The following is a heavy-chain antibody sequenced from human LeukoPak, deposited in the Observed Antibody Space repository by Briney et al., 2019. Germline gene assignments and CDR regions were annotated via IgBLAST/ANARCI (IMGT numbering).Heavy chain of an antibody. D-gene: IGHD1-26*01. CDR1: GGSISNYF. V-gene: IGHV4-4*07. Sequence: SEALSLTCTVSGGSISNYFWTWIRQPAGKGLEWIGRMYTSGSTNYNPSLMSRVTMSVDTSKNQFSLKLSSVTAADTAVYYCARERGNLRGDAFDIWGQGTMVTVSS. CDR2: MYTSGST. J-gene: IGHJ3*02. CDR3: ARERGNLRGDAFDI.